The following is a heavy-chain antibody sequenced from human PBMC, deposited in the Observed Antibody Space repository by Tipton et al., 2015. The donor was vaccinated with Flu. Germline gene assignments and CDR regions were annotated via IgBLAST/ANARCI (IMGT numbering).Heavy chain of an antibody. CDR1: GGSIRSDY. V-gene: IGHV4-4*07. J-gene: IGHJ4*02. CDR2: IYSSGAT. Sequence: TLSLTCTVPGGSIRSDYWSWIRQPAGKGPEWIGRIYSSGATNYNPSLKSRVTMSVDMSQNQFSLNLGSVTAADTAVYYCVRCKSGSYCHCFDYWGQGTLVTVSS. CDR3: VRCKSGSYCHCFDY. D-gene: IGHD1-26*01.